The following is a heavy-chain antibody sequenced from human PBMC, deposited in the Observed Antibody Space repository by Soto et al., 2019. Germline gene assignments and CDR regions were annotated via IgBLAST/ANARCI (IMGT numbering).Heavy chain of an antibody. CDR3: ARDKFDDILTGYYTPDY. CDR2: IWYDGSNK. J-gene: IGHJ4*02. D-gene: IGHD3-9*01. V-gene: IGHV3-33*01. Sequence: GVSLILSCAAAGVTFSSYGMHWVRQAPGKGLEWVAVIWYDGSNKYYADSVKGRFTISRDNSKNTLYLQMNSLRAEDTAVYYCARDKFDDILTGYYTPDYWGQGTLVTVSS. CDR1: GVTFSSYG.